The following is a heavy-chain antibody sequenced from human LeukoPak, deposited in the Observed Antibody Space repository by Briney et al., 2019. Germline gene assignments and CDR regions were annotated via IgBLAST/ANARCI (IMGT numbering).Heavy chain of an antibody. D-gene: IGHD4-23*01. J-gene: IGHJ4*02. CDR1: GGSIGSDH. V-gene: IGHV4-59*01. CDR2: IYHSGST. CDR3: ARGRPAVVTPFEY. Sequence: KPSETLSLTCSVSGGSIGSDHWSWIRQPPGKGLEWIGYIYHSGSTNYNPSLMSRVTISVDTSRNQFSLKLSSVTAADTAMYYCARGRPAVVTPFEYWGQGTLVTVSS.